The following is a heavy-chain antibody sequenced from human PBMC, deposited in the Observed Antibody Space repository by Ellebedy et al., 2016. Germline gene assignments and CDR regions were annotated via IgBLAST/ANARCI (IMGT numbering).Heavy chain of an antibody. V-gene: IGHV1-24*01. CDR3: ATGPYCSGGSCYGIWDY. J-gene: IGHJ4*02. D-gene: IGHD2-15*01. CDR2: FDPEDGET. CDR1: GYTLTDLS. Sequence: ASVKVSCKVSGYTLTDLSMHWVRQAPGKGLEWMGGFDPEDGETIYAQKFQGRVTMTEDTSTDTAYMELSSLRSEDTAVYYCATGPYCSGGSCYGIWDYWGQGTLVTVSS.